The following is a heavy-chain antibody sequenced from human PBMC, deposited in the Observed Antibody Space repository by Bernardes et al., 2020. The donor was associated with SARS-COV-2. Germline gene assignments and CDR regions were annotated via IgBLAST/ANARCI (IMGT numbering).Heavy chain of an antibody. CDR3: TTDSRGSRQLLWFGEGYYYGMDV. D-gene: IGHD3-10*01. Sequence: GGSLRLSCAASGFTFSNAWMSWVRQAPGKGLEWVGRIKSKTDGGTTDYAAPVKGRFTISRDDSKDTLYLQLNTLKTEDTAVYYCTTDSRGSRQLLWFGEGYYYGMDVWGQGTTVTVSS. CDR2: IKSKTDGGTT. CDR1: GFTFSNAW. V-gene: IGHV3-15*01. J-gene: IGHJ6*02.